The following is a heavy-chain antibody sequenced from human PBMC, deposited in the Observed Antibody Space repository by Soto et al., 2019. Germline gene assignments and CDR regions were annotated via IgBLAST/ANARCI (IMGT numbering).Heavy chain of an antibody. CDR3: VRSHVSATGIDWFDL. J-gene: IGHJ5*02. V-gene: IGHV1-3*01. CDR2: INAANGDT. D-gene: IGHD6-13*01. Sequence: ASVKVSCKASGYTFTSYGIHWVRQAPGQRLEWMGWINAANGDTKYSPKFQGRVTITRDTSASTAYMELSSLRSEDTAVYYCVRSHVSATGIDWFDLWGQGTLVTVSS. CDR1: GYTFTSYG.